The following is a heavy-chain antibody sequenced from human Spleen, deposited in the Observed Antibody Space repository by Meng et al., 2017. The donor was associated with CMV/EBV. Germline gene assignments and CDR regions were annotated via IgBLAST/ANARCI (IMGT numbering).Heavy chain of an antibody. J-gene: IGHJ4*02. CDR2: ISYDGSNK. Sequence: GGSLRLSCAASGFTFSSYAMHWVRQAPGKGLEWVAVISYDGSNKYYAGSVKGRFTISRDNSKNTLYLQMNSLRAEDTAVYYCARAEALAAPSNFDYWGQGTLVTVSS. CDR3: ARAEALAAPSNFDY. V-gene: IGHV3-30*04. CDR1: GFTFSSYA. D-gene: IGHD6-13*01.